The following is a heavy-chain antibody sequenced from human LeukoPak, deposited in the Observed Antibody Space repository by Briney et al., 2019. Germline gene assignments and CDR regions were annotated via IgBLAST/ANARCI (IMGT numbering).Heavy chain of an antibody. V-gene: IGHV3-30*03. Sequence: GGSLRLSCAASGFTFSNYGMHWVRQAPGKGLEWVAVISSDGFKQDFADSVKGRFTISRDNSKNTLYLQMNSLRVEDTAVYYCARHSGTDGNAFDIWGQGTMVTVSS. CDR2: ISSDGFKQ. J-gene: IGHJ3*02. D-gene: IGHD1-26*01. CDR3: ARHSGTDGNAFDI. CDR1: GFTFSNYG.